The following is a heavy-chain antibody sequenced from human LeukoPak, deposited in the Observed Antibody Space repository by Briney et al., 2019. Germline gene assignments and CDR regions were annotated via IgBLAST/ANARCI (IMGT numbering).Heavy chain of an antibody. J-gene: IGHJ4*02. CDR2: INHSGST. D-gene: IGHD3-22*01. V-gene: IGHV4-34*01. Sequence: SETLSLTCAVYGGSFSGYYWSWIRQPPGKGLEWIGEINHSGSTNYNPSLKSRVSISVDTSKNQFSLELSSVTAADTAVYYCARVPYDTSGYPHYFDYWGQGTLVTVCS. CDR3: ARVPYDTSGYPHYFDY. CDR1: GGSFSGYY.